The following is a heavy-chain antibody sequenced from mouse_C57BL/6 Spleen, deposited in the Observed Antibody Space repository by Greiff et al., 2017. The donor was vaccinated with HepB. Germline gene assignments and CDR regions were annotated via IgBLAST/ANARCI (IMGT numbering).Heavy chain of an antibody. CDR2: IYPGSGST. J-gene: IGHJ2*01. CDR3: ARWTITTVVGSDYFDY. CDR1: GYTFTSYW. D-gene: IGHD1-1*01. V-gene: IGHV1-55*01. Sequence: QVQLQQPGAELVKPGASVKMSCKASGYTFTSYWITWVKQRPGQGLEWIGDIYPGSGSTNYNEKFKSKATLTVDTSSSTADMQLSSLTSEDSAVYYCARWTITTVVGSDYFDYWGQGTTLTVSS.